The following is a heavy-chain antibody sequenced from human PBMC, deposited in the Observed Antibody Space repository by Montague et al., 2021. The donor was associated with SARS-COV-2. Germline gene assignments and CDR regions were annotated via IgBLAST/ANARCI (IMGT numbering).Heavy chain of an antibody. J-gene: IGHJ2*01. V-gene: IGHV5-51*01. CDR2: IYPDDSDA. CDR1: GYRFSTSW. CDR3: ARQVVVTASAFWYFDL. D-gene: IGHD2-21*02. Sequence: QSGAEVKKPGEPLKISCKASGYRFSTSWIGWVRQMPGKGLGWMGIIYPDDSDARYSPSFQGQVTISVDKSINTAYLQWSSLKASDTATYYCARQVVVTASAFWYFDLWGRGTLVTVSS.